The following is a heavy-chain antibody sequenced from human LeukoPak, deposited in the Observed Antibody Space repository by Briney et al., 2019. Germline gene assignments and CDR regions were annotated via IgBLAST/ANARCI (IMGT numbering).Heavy chain of an antibody. CDR1: GFTFSAYA. J-gene: IGHJ4*02. V-gene: IGHV3-23*01. Sequence: PGGSLRLSCAVFGFTFSAYAMSWVRQAPGKGLEWVSAMSGSGGMTYYADSVKGRFSISRDNSKNTLHLQMNSLRAEDTAVYYCAKGAMPYYDGSGYNYFDYWGQGTPVTVSS. D-gene: IGHD3-22*01. CDR3: AKGAMPYYDGSGYNYFDY. CDR2: MSGSGGMT.